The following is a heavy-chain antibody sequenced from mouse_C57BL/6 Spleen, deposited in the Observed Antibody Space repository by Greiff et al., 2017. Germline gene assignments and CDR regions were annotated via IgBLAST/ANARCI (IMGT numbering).Heavy chain of an antibody. D-gene: IGHD1-1*01. CDR1: GYSFTGYY. Sequence: DVQLQESGPELVKPGASVKISCKASGYSFTGYYMHWVKQSHGNILDWIGYIYPYNGVSSYNQKFKGKATLTVDKSSSTAYMELRSLTSEDSAVYYCARHQVIESYYYGSSEYYFDYWGQGTTLTVSS. CDR2: IYPYNGVS. J-gene: IGHJ2*01. CDR3: ARHQVIESYYYGSSEYYFDY. V-gene: IGHV1-31*01.